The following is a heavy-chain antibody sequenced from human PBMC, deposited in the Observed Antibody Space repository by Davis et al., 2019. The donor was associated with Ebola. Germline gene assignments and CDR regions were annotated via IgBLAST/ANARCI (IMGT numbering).Heavy chain of an antibody. Sequence: MPSETLSLTCTVSGGSISSSSYYWSWIRQPPGKGLEWIGEINHSGSTNYNPSLKSRVTISVDTSKNQFSLKLSSVTAADTAVYYCARGDYGDLSFDYWGQGTLVTVSS. J-gene: IGHJ4*02. CDR2: INHSGST. CDR3: ARGDYGDLSFDY. CDR1: GGSISSSSYY. D-gene: IGHD4-17*01. V-gene: IGHV4-39*07.